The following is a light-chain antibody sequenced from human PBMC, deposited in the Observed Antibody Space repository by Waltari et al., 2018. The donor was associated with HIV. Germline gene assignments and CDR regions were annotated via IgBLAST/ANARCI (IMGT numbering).Light chain of an antibody. V-gene: IGKV3-20*01. CDR2: GAS. CDR3: QQYGGSPPKVT. CDR1: QTVSSSY. J-gene: IGKJ3*01. Sequence: EIVLTQSPGTLSLSPGERATLSCRASQTVSSSYLAWYQQRPGQAPRLLIYGASSRATGVPDRFSGSESGTDFTLTISRLEPEDFAVYYCQQYGGSPPKVTFGPGTKVDIK.